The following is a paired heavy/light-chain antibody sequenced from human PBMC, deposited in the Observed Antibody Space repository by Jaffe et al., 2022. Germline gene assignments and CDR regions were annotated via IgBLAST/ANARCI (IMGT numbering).Heavy chain of an antibody. D-gene: IGHD2-15*01. CDR2: IRVKPDGATI. CDR1: GFTFSDYV. J-gene: IGHJ4*02. V-gene: IGHV3-49*04. Sequence: EVQLVESGGGLVQPGRSLRLSCKASGFTFSDYVMSWVRQAPGKGLEWVGFIRVKPDGATIQYAASVGGRFTVSSDDSENVAYLQMNSLKTEDTAVYYCCRGYCDGVNCYGYFDYWGQGTLVTVSS. CDR3: CRGYCDGVNCYGYFDY.
Light chain of an antibody. Sequence: DIVMTQSPDSLAVSLGERATINCKSSQSVLSSSNNKNYLVWYQQKPGQPPKLLIYWASTRESGVPDRFSGSGSGTDFTLTISSLQAADVALYYCQQHYTNSLTFGGGTKVEIK. V-gene: IGKV4-1*01. CDR3: QQHYTNSLT. CDR1: QSVLSSSNNKNY. CDR2: WAS. J-gene: IGKJ4*01.